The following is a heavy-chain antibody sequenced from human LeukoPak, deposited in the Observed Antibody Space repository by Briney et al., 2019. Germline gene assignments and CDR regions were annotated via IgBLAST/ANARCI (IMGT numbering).Heavy chain of an antibody. CDR1: GFTFSGYC. D-gene: IGHD1/OR15-1a*01. V-gene: IGHV3-74*01. J-gene: IGHJ5*02. CDR3: ARDPRNKGFDP. CDR2: IKGDGSDT. Sequence: GGSLRLSCAASGFTFSGYCMHWARQSPGKGLVWVSCIKGDGSDTRYADSVKGRFTISRDNAKNTLYLQMNSLRVEDTAVYYCARDPRNKGFDPWGQGTLVTVSS.